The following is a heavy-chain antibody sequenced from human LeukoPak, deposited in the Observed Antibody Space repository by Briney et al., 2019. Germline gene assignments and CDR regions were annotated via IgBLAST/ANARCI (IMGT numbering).Heavy chain of an antibody. Sequence: PGRSLRLSCAASRFTFDDYAMRWVRQAPGKGLEWVSGIRWNSGSIGYADSVKGRFTISRDNAKNSLYLQMNSLRAEDTALYYCAKDHQYSGNYGGWGQGTLVTVSS. CDR2: IRWNSGSI. J-gene: IGHJ4*02. D-gene: IGHD1-26*01. V-gene: IGHV3-9*01. CDR3: AKDHQYSGNYGG. CDR1: RFTFDDYA.